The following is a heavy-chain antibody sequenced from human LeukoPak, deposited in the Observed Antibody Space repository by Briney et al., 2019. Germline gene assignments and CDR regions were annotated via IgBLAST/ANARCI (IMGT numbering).Heavy chain of an antibody. CDR2: IHQSGSNSENT. CDR1: GASIRRHY. V-gene: IGHV4-4*07. J-gene: IGHJ4*02. D-gene: IGHD2-15*01. CDR3: ARASLSIGGYSSFDY. Sequence: SETLSLTCTVSGASIRRHYWSWIRQSAGKGLEWMGRIHQSGSNSENTNYNPSLESRVTVAADTSNNQFSLTLNSVTAADTAVYYCARASLSIGGYSSFDYWGQGILVTVSS.